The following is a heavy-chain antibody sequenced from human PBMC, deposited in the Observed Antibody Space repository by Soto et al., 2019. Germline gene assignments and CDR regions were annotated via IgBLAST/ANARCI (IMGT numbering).Heavy chain of an antibody. CDR2: ISNDGSNP. CDR3: ARTGYDSSGYFVEYYFDY. J-gene: IGHJ4*02. Sequence: QVQLVESGGGVVQPERSLRLSCAASGFTFSNYAMHWVRQARGTGLEWVAVISNDGSNPYYADSVKGRFTISRHNSKNTLYLQMNSLRPEDTAVYYCARTGYDSSGYFVEYYFDYWGQGTLVTVSS. V-gene: IGHV3-30-3*01. D-gene: IGHD3-22*01. CDR1: GFTFSNYA.